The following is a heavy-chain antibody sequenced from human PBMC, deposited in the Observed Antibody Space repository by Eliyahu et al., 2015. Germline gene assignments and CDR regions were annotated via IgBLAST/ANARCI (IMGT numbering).Heavy chain of an antibody. V-gene: IGHV3-23*01. Sequence: EVQLLESGGDLVQPGGSLRLXXAASGXXFSSYAMSWVRQAPGKGVEWVXSXTGSDSAYHADSVKGRFTISRDISNNTLYLQMNSLRAEDTAIYYCAKGRGAGVSAAINYWGRGTLVTVSS. CDR3: AKGRGAGVSAAINY. J-gene: IGHJ4*02. CDR2: XTGSDSA. CDR1: GXXFSSYA. D-gene: IGHD6-13*01.